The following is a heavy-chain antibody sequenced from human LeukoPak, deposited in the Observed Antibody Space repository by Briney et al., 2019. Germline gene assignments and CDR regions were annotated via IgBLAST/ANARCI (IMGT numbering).Heavy chain of an antibody. V-gene: IGHV4-30-2*01. CDR2: IYHSGST. CDR1: GGSISSGGYS. J-gene: IGHJ4*02. D-gene: IGHD6-13*01. CDR3: ARHSSVVKDGSSWYPKTIYYFDY. Sequence: SETLSLTCAVSGGSISSGGYSWSWIRQPPGKGLEWIGYIYHSGSTYYNPSLKSRVTISVDTSKNQFSLKLSSVTAADTAVYYCARHSSVVKDGSSWYPKTIYYFDYWGQGTLVTVSS.